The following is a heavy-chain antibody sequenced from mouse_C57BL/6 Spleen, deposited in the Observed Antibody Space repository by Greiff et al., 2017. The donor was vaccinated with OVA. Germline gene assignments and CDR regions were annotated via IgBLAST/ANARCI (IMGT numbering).Heavy chain of an antibody. CDR1: GFTFSSYA. CDR2: ISSGGDYI. D-gene: IGHD2-3*01. V-gene: IGHV5-9-1*02. CDR3: TRTPIYDGYYLFAY. Sequence: EVMLVESGEGLVKPGGSLKLSCAASGFTFSSYAMSWVRQTPEKRLEWVAYISSGGDYIYYADTVKGRFTISRDNARNTLYLQMSSLKSEDTAMYYCTRTPIYDGYYLFAYWGQGTLVTVSA. J-gene: IGHJ3*01.